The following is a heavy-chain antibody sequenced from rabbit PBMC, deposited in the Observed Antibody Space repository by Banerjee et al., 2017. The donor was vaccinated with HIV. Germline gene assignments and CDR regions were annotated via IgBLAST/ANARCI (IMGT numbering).Heavy chain of an antibody. D-gene: IGHD1-1*01. V-gene: IGHV1S39*01. J-gene: IGHJ4*01. CDR3: ARHGSISSHYNL. Sequence: VESGGGLVQPGGSLKLSCKASGFDFSSYGGSWVRQASGKGLEWIGYITYGGSALYASWAKGRFTISRTSTTVTLQMTSLTAADTATYFCARHGSISSHYNLWGPGTLVTVS. CDR2: ITYGGSA. CDR1: GFDFSSYG.